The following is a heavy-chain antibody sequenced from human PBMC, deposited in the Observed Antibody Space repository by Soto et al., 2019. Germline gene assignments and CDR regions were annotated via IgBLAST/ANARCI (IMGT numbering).Heavy chain of an antibody. D-gene: IGHD2-15*01. CDR3: ARGRGALTVVSNWFDP. CDR2: ISWNGGIT. J-gene: IGHJ5*02. CDR1: GFNFEDYA. Sequence: GGSLRLSCEGFGFNFEDYAMHWIRQAPGKGLEWVSGISWNGGITGYADSVKGRFTVSRDNANNSLHLEMSSLKTEDTALYYCARGRGALTVVSNWFDPWGQGTLVTVSS. V-gene: IGHV3-9*01.